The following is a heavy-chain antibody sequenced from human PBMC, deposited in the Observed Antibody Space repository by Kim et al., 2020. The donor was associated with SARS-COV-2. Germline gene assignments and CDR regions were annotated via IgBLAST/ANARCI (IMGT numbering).Heavy chain of an antibody. V-gene: IGHV3-30*18. CDR1: EFSFSSYG. J-gene: IGHJ6*02. D-gene: IGHD1-26*01. CDR2: ISYDGSNK. Sequence: GGSLRLSCAASEFSFSSYGMHWVRQAPGKGLEWVAVISYDGSNKYYADFVKGRFTISRDNSKNTLYLQMNSLRAEDTAVYYCAKEGGVGAPMEDYYYYYAMDVWGQGTTVTVSS. CDR3: AKEGGVGAPMEDYYYYYAMDV.